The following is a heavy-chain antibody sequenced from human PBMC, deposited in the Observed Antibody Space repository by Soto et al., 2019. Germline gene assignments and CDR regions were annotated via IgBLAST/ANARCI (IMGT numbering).Heavy chain of an antibody. Sequence: SETLSLTCAVYGGSFSGYYWSWIRQPPGKGLEWIGEINHSGSTNYNPSLKSRVTISVDTSKNQFSLKLSSVTAADTAVYYCARDQIVVVPAARNWFDPWGQGTLVTVSS. CDR3: ARDQIVVVPAARNWFDP. CDR1: GGSFSGYY. CDR2: INHSGST. D-gene: IGHD2-2*01. V-gene: IGHV4-34*01. J-gene: IGHJ5*02.